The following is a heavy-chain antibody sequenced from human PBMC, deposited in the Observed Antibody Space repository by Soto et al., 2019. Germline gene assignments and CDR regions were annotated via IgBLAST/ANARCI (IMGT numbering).Heavy chain of an antibody. CDR2: ISWNSGSI. J-gene: IGHJ4*02. CDR3: AKGQSGPWGFDY. Sequence: QLGGSLRLSCAASGFTFDDYAMHWVRQAPGKGLEWVSGISWNSGSIGYADSVKGRFTISRDNAKNSLYLQMNSLRAEDTALYYCAKGQSGPWGFDYWGQGTLVTVSS. D-gene: IGHD7-27*01. V-gene: IGHV3-9*01. CDR1: GFTFDDYA.